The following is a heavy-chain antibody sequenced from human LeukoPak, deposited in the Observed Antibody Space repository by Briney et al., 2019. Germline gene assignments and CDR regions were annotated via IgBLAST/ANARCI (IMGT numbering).Heavy chain of an antibody. CDR3: ARAPYSGSYYMDV. D-gene: IGHD6-13*01. V-gene: IGHV4-4*07. CDR1: GASISTYF. CDR2: IYTSGST. Sequence: SETLSLTCTVSGASISTYFWSWIRQPAGKGLEWIGRIYTSGSTNYNPSLKSRVTMSVDTSKNQFSLKLSSVTAADTAVYYCARAPYSGSYYMDVWGKGTTVTISS. J-gene: IGHJ6*03.